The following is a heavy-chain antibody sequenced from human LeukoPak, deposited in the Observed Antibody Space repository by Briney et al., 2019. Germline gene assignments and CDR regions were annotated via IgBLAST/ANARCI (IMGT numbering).Heavy chain of an antibody. D-gene: IGHD1-26*01. CDR1: GGSISSYY. CDR3: ASGELRWYFDL. J-gene: IGHJ2*01. CDR2: IYTSGST. V-gene: IGHV4-4*07. Sequence: SETLSLTCTVSGGSISSYYWSWIRQPAGKGLEWIGRIYTSGSTNYNPSLKSRVTISVDKSKNQFSLKLSSVTAADTAVYYCASGELRWYFDLWGRGTLVTVSS.